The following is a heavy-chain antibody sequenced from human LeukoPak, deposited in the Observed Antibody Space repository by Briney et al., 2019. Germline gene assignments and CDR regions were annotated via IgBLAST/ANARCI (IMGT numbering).Heavy chain of an antibody. CDR2: INPSGGST. J-gene: IGHJ3*02. CDR1: GYTFTSYY. Sequence: GASVKVSCKASGYTFTSYYMHWVRQAPGQGLEWMGIINPSGGSTSYAQKFQGRVTMTRDMSTSTVYMELSSLRSEDTAVYYCARGPVLLWFGELFDIWGQGTMVTVSS. CDR3: ARGPVLLWFGELFDI. V-gene: IGHV1-46*01. D-gene: IGHD3-10*01.